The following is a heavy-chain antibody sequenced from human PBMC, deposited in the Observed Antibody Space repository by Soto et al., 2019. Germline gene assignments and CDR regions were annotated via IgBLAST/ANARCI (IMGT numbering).Heavy chain of an antibody. J-gene: IGHJ1*01. CDR3: ARGDYAEYFQH. D-gene: IGHD4-17*01. V-gene: IGHV4-59*01. CDR2: IYYSGST. CDR1: GGSISSYY. Sequence: SETLSLTCTVSGGSISSYYWSWIRQPPGKGLEWIGYIYYSGSTNYNPSLKSRVTISVDTSKNQFSLKLSSVTAADTAVYYCARGDYAEYFQHWGQGTLVTVSS.